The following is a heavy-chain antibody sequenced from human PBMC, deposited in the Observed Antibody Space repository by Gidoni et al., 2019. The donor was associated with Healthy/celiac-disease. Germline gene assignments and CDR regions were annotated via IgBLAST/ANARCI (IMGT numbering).Heavy chain of an antibody. CDR2: IKSKTYGGTT. CDR3: TPAYAVN. Sequence: EVQLVESGGGLVKPGGSLRLSCAASGFTFSNAWMNWVRQAPGKGLEWVGRIKSKTYGGTTDYASPVKGRFTISRDDSKNTLYLQMNSLKTEDTAVYYCTPAYAVNWGQGTLVTVSS. V-gene: IGHV3-15*07. J-gene: IGHJ4*02. D-gene: IGHD2-2*01. CDR1: GFTFSNAW.